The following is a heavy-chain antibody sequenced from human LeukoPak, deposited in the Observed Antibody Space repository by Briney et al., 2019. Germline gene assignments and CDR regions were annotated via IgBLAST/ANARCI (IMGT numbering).Heavy chain of an antibody. J-gene: IGHJ4*02. CDR3: AKDTSSSYYLHYFES. CDR1: GFTFNNYG. CDR2: ISWNSGSI. V-gene: IGHV3-9*01. Sequence: GGSLRLSCAVSGFTFNNYGMHWVRQAPGKGLEWVSGISWNSGSIGYAESVKGRFTISRDNAKNSLFLQMNSLRAEDTALYYCAKDTSSSYYLHYFESWGQGTLVTVSS. D-gene: IGHD3-22*01.